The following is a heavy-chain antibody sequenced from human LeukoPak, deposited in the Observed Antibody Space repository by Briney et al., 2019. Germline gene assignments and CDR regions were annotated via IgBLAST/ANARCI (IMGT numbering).Heavy chain of an antibody. J-gene: IGHJ3*01. Sequence: GGSLRLSCAASGFTFSSSTMNWVSQAPGKALEWVSSISGSGRLIWYAGSVKGRFTISRDNAANSLFLQMNSLRVEDTAVYYCARDVQTGLAFDAWGQGTVVSVSS. CDR2: ISGSGRLI. V-gene: IGHV3-21*01. D-gene: IGHD7-27*01. CDR3: ARDVQTGLAFDA. CDR1: GFTFSSST.